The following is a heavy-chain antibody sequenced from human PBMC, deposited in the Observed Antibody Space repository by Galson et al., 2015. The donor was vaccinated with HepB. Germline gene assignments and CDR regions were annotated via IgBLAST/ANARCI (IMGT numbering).Heavy chain of an antibody. J-gene: IGHJ4*02. D-gene: IGHD6-13*01. CDR3: ARADIAAAGRNPLDY. CDR1: GFTFSSYA. V-gene: IGHV3-30-3*01. Sequence: SLRLSCAASGFTFSSYAMHWVRQAPGKGLEWVAVISYDGSNKYYADSVKGRFTISRDNSKNTLYLQMNSLRAEDTAVYYCARADIAAAGRNPLDYWGQGTLVTVSS. CDR2: ISYDGSNK.